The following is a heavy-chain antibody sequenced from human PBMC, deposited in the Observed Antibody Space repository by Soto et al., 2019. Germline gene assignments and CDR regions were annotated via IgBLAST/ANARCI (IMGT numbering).Heavy chain of an antibody. CDR3: ARDLRFSTSWQSTYYYYGMDV. V-gene: IGHV3-48*02. Sequence: GGSLRLSCAASGFTFSSYSINWVRQAPGKGLEGVSYISSSSSTIYYADSVKGRFTISRDNAKNSLYLQMNSLRDEDTAVYYCARDLRFSTSWQSTYYYYGMDVWGQGTTVTVSS. D-gene: IGHD2-2*01. CDR2: ISSSSSTI. CDR1: GFTFSSYS. J-gene: IGHJ6*02.